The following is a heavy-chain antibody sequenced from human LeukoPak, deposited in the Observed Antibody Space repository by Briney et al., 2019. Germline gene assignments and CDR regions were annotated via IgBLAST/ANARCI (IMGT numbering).Heavy chain of an antibody. CDR2: IRSKAYGGTT. J-gene: IGHJ5*02. CDR3: TRDNAWFGP. CDR1: GFTFGDYA. V-gene: IGHV3-49*04. Sequence: GGSLRLSCTASGFTFGDYAMSWVRQAPGKGLEWVGFIRSKAYGGTTEYAASVKGRFTISRDDSKSIAYLQMNSLKTEDTAVYCCTRDNAWFGPWGQGTLVTVSS.